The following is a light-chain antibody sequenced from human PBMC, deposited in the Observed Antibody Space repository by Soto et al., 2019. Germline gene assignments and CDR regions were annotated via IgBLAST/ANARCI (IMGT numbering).Light chain of an antibody. CDR3: ATWDDRLNSRV. CDR2: SRD. CDR1: SSNIGSNT. J-gene: IGLJ3*02. Sequence: QSVLTQPPSASGTPGQRVTISCSGSSSNIGSNTVNWYQQLPGTAPKLLIYSRDQRPSGVPDRFSGSKSGTSASLDISGLQSEDEADYYCATWDDRLNSRVFGGGTKLTVL. V-gene: IGLV1-44*01.